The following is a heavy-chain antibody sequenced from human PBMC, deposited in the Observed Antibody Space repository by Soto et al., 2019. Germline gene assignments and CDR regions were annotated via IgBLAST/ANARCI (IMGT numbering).Heavy chain of an antibody. J-gene: IGHJ4*02. CDR3: AKRSSSSTFDY. CDR2: ISGSDDST. D-gene: IGHD6-6*01. V-gene: IGHV3-23*01. Sequence: TGGSLRLSCEASGFTISECSMNWVRQTPGKGLEWVSVISGSDDSTYYADSVKGRFTISRDNSKNTLYLQMNSLRAEDTAVYYCAKRSSSSTFDYWGQGTLVTVSS. CDR1: GFTISECS.